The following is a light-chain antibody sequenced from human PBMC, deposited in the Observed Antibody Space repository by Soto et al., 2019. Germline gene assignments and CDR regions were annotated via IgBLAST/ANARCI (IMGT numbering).Light chain of an antibody. CDR3: QQYGSSSYT. J-gene: IGKJ2*01. Sequence: EIVLTQSPCTLSLSPGERATLSCRASQSISSSYLAWYQQKPGQAPRLLIYAASSRATGIPDRFSGSGSGTDFTLTISRLEPEDVAVYYCQQYGSSSYTFGQGTQLEIK. CDR1: QSISSSY. V-gene: IGKV3-20*01. CDR2: AAS.